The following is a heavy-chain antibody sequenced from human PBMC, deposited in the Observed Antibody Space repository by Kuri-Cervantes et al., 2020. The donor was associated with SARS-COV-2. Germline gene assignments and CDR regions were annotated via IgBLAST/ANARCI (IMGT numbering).Heavy chain of an antibody. J-gene: IGHJ4*02. CDR1: GGSFSGYY. CDR3: ARRHYDFWSGYYHDY. D-gene: IGHD3-3*01. CDR2: IYYSGGT. V-gene: IGHV4-59*12. Sequence: SETLSLTCAVYGGSFSGYYWSWIRQPPGKGLEWIGYIYYSGGTNYNPSLKSRVTISVDTSKNQFSLKLSSVTAADTAVYYCARRHYDFWSGYYHDYWGQGTLVTVSS.